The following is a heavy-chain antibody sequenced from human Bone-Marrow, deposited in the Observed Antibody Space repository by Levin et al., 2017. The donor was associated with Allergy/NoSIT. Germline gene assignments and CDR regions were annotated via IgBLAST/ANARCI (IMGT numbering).Heavy chain of an antibody. CDR3: ATGGILRYFDWTPDY. J-gene: IGHJ4*02. CDR1: NYSFTSFG. CDR2: ISPYNGNT. V-gene: IGHV1-18*01. D-gene: IGHD3-9*01. Sequence: PQASVKVSCKVANYSFTSFGINWVRQAPGQGLEWMGWISPYNGNTYYPRKFQGRVTMTTDTSTSTVYMELRSLRSDDTAVYYCATGGILRYFDWTPDYWGQGSLVTVSS.